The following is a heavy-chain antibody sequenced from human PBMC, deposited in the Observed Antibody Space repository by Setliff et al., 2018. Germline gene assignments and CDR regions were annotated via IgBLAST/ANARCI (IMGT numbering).Heavy chain of an antibody. CDR3: ARGGTFRYFDF. Sequence: KPSETLSLTCTVSDGSLSTYYWSWIRQPPGKGLEFIGYVYYSGTANHSPSLRSRLTISVDTSKNQFSLKLRSVTAADTAVYYCARGGTFRYFDFWGQGAPVTVSS. CDR2: VYYSGTA. D-gene: IGHD5-12*01. V-gene: IGHV4-59*01. J-gene: IGHJ4*02. CDR1: DGSLSTYY.